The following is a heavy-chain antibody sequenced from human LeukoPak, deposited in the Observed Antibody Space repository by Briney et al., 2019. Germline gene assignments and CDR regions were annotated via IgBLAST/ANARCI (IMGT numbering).Heavy chain of an antibody. CDR3: ARELGYCSSTSCYTFDY. V-gene: IGHV3-30*02. CDR1: GFTFSSYG. J-gene: IGHJ4*02. D-gene: IGHD2-2*01. CDR2: IRYDGSNK. Sequence: GGSLRLSCAASGFTFSSYGMHWVRQAPGKGLEWVAFIRYDGSNKYYADSVKGRFTISRDNSKNTLYLQMSSLRAEDTAVYYCARELGYCSSTSCYTFDYWGQGTLVTVSS.